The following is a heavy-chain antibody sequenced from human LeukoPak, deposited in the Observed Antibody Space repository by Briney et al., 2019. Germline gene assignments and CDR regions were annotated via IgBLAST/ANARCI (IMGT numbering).Heavy chain of an antibody. D-gene: IGHD1/OR15-1a*01. V-gene: IGHV4-59*08. CDR2: IYYSGST. J-gene: IGHJ4*02. Sequence: SETLSLTCTVSGGSISSYYWSWIRQPPGKGLEWIGYIYYSGSTNYNPSLKSRVTISVDTSKNQFSLKLSSVTAADTAVYYCARARTQYYFDYWGQGNQVTVSS. CDR1: GGSISSYY. CDR3: ARARTQYYFDY.